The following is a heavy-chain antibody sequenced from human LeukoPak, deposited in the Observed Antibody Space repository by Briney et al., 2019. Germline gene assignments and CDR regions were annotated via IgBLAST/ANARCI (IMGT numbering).Heavy chain of an antibody. CDR1: GFTFSNYW. V-gene: IGHV3-74*01. Sequence: GGSLRLSCVASGFTFSNYWMHWVRQPPGKGLVWVSRIYVDGRTTNYADSVKGRFTISRDNAKNTVYLEMNSLSVEDTAVYYCARDQWGYDPFDYWGQGTLVTVSS. CDR2: IYVDGRTT. D-gene: IGHD2-15*01. J-gene: IGHJ4*02. CDR3: ARDQWGYDPFDY.